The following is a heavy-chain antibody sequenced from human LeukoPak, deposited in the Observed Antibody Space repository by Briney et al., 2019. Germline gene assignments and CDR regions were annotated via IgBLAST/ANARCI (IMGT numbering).Heavy chain of an antibody. CDR2: IKQDGSEE. J-gene: IGHJ4*02. D-gene: IGHD3-10*01. V-gene: IGHV3-7*01. Sequence: GGSLRLSCAASGFTFTSYWMSWVRQAPGKGLEWVTNIKQDGSEEYYVDSVKGRFTISRDNAKNSVYLQMNSLRAEDTGVYYCARPLWSSSRGHVSFDYWGQGTLVTVSS. CDR1: GFTFTSYW. CDR3: ARPLWSSSRGHVSFDY.